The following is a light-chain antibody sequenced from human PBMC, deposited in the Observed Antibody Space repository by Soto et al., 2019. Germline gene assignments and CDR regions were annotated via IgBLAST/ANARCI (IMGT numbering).Light chain of an antibody. J-gene: IGKJ5*01. CDR2: DSS. Sequence: EIELTHPPASLSLSQRETATLSCRASQNVDKFLAWYQQRPGQPPRLLIFDSSNRATGVPVRFSGSGSGTVFTLTIGSLEPEDSAVYYCQQRKNWPPITFCQGTRLEIK. CDR3: QQRKNWPPIT. CDR1: QNVDKF. V-gene: IGKV3-11*01.